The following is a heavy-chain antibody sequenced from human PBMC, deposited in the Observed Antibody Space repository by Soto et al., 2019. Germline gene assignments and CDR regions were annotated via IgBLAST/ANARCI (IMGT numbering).Heavy chain of an antibody. CDR1: GGSFSGYI. CDR2: INHSGSA. CDR3: ARGLITGSQSSGCWYYFDS. D-gene: IGHD1-26*01. J-gene: IGHJ4*02. V-gene: IGHV4-34*01. Sequence: PSETLSLTCDVYGGSFSGYIWTWIRQTPGKGLQWIGQINHSGSANYNPSLKSRVTISVHTSNSQFSLELSSVTAADTAVYYCARGLITGSQSSGCWYYFDSWGQGTQVT.